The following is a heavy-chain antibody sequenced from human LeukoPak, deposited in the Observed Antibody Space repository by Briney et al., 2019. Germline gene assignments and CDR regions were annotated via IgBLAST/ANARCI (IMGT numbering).Heavy chain of an antibody. J-gene: IGHJ4*02. CDR1: GFTFSSYS. CDR2: ISSSSSYI. Sequence: PGGSLRLSCAASGFTFSSYSMNWVRQAPGKGLEWVSSISSSSSYIYYADSVKGRFTISRDNAKNSLYLQMNSLRAEDTAVYYCARDPGDYGDYDYFDYWGLGTLVTVSS. CDR3: ARDPGDYGDYDYFDY. V-gene: IGHV3-21*01. D-gene: IGHD4-17*01.